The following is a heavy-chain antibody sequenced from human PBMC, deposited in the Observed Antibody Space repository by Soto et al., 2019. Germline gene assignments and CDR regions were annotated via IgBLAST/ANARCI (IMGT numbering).Heavy chain of an antibody. CDR2: ISAYNGNT. Sequence: QVQLVQSGAEVKKPGASVKVSCKASGYTFTSYGISWVRQAPGQGLEWMGWISAYNGNTNYAQKLQGRVTMTTDTSTSTAYMELRSLRSDDTAVYYCARDRGEYDYIWGSYRLRDAFDIWGQGTMVTVSS. CDR1: GYTFTSYG. CDR3: ARDRGEYDYIWGSYRLRDAFDI. V-gene: IGHV1-18*01. J-gene: IGHJ3*02. D-gene: IGHD3-16*02.